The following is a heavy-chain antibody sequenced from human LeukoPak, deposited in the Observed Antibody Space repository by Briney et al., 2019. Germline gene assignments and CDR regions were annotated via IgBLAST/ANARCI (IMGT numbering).Heavy chain of an antibody. CDR1: GYTFTVYY. V-gene: IGHV1-2*06. CDR2: IYPDSGDT. CDR3: ARFSHYSSSSGGAY. Sequence: ASVKVSCKASGYTFTVYYIHWVRQAPGQGLEWMGRIYPDSGDTNYAQEVQGRVTMTRDTSISTAYMELSSLTSDDTAVYYCARFSHYSSSSGGAYWGQGTLVTVSS. D-gene: IGHD6-6*01. J-gene: IGHJ4*02.